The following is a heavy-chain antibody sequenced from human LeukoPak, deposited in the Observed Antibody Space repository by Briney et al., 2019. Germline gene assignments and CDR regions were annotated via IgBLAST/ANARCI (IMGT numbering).Heavy chain of an antibody. J-gene: IGHJ4*02. CDR3: ARTVDTAMKYYFDY. Sequence: ASVKVSCKASGYTFTSYGISWVRQAPGQGLEWMGWISAYNGNTNYAQKFQGRVTITADKSTSTAYMELSSLRSEDTAVYYCARTVDTAMKYYFDYWGQGTLVTVSS. CDR2: ISAYNGNT. V-gene: IGHV1-18*01. CDR1: GYTFTSYG. D-gene: IGHD5-18*01.